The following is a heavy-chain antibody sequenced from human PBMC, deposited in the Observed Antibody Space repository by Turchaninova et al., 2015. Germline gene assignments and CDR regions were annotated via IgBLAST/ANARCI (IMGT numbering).Heavy chain of an antibody. Sequence: QVQLVQSGAEVKKPGASVKVSCKASGYTFTSYGISCVRQAPGHGLEGMEWSRHSDDNNNHSLNQQCKRTEHTSKSTSKADMERRSLGSDDTSVYYCAIMLTGPGDAFDIWGQGTMVTVSS. V-gene: IGHV1-18*04. CDR3: AIMLTGPGDAFDI. CDR1: GYTFTSYG. CDR2: SRHSDDNN. J-gene: IGHJ3*02. D-gene: IGHD3-9*01.